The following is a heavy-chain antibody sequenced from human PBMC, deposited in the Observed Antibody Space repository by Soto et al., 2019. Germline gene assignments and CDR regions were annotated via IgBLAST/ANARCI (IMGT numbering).Heavy chain of an antibody. V-gene: IGHV3-30*18. D-gene: IGHD1-26*01. J-gene: IGHJ4*02. CDR2: MSSDGSKI. CDR1: GFDFTYYA. CDR3: AKDEGVGGTLGLFDY. Sequence: QVQLVESGGGAVQPGASLRLSCVASGFDFTYYAMHWVRQAPGKGLESVAVMSSDGSKIHHTDSVKGRFTISRDNSKNTLYLQMNSLRKEDTAVYFGAKDEGVGGTLGLFDYWGQGTLVSVSS.